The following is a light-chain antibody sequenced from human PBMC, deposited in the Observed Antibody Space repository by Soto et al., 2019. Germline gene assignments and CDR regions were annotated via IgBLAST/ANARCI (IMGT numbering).Light chain of an antibody. J-gene: IGLJ1*01. V-gene: IGLV2-8*01. Sequence: QSVLTQPPSASGSPGQSVTISCTGTSRDVGGYDLVSWFQQYPGKAPQLIIYEVDKRPSGGPARFSGSKTGNTASLTVSGLQAEDEADYYCNSYAGSNNFVFGTGTKVTVL. CDR1: SRDVGGYDL. CDR2: EVD. CDR3: NSYAGSNNFV.